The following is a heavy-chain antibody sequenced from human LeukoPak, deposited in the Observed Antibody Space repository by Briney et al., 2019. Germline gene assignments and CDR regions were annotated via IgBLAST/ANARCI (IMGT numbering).Heavy chain of an antibody. CDR1: GFTFSSYS. V-gene: IGHV3-21*01. D-gene: IGHD4-23*01. J-gene: IGHJ6*03. CDR3: ARYGGNPLVGYYYYYMDV. Sequence: GGSLRLSCAASGFTFSSYSMNWVRQAPGKGLEWVSSISSSSSYIYYADSVKGRFIISRDNAKNSLYLQMNSLRAEDTAVYYCARYGGNPLVGYYYYYMDVWGKGTTVTVSS. CDR2: ISSSSSYI.